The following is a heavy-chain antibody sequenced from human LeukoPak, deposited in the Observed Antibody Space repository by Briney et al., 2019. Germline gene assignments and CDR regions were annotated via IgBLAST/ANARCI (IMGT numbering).Heavy chain of an antibody. V-gene: IGHV4-61*05. D-gene: IGHD3-9*01. CDR1: GDSISTSSYY. CDR2: IYYSGST. CDR3: ARVGTYYDILTGYSPKGAFDY. Sequence: SETLSLTCSVSGDSISTSSYYWGWIRQPPGKGLEWIGYIYYSGSTNYNPSLKSRVTISVDTSKNQFSLKLSSVIAADTAVYYCARVGTYYDILTGYSPKGAFDYWGQGTLVTVSS. J-gene: IGHJ4*02.